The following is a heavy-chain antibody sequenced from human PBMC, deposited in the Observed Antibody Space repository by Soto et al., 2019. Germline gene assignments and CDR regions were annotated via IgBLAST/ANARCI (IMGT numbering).Heavy chain of an antibody. CDR3: ARSIAVAGDYYYYGMDV. D-gene: IGHD6-19*01. Sequence: QVQLVQSGAEVKKPGASVKVSCKASGYTFTGYYMHWVRQPPGQGLEWMGWINPNSGGTNYAQKFQGWVTMTRDTSISTAYMELSRLRSDDTAVYYCARSIAVAGDYYYYGMDVWGQGTTVTVSS. CDR2: INPNSGGT. J-gene: IGHJ6*02. V-gene: IGHV1-2*04. CDR1: GYTFTGYY.